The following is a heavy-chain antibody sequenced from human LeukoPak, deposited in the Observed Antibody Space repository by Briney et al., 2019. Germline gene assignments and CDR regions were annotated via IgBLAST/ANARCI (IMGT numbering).Heavy chain of an antibody. CDR1: GDSTSGYY. CDR3: ARGGASSEWFDP. D-gene: IGHD6-25*01. CDR2: IHSRGTT. J-gene: IGHJ5*02. Sequence: SETLALTCTVSGDSTSGYYWSCIRQPPGKGLEWIAFIHSRGTTNYNPTLKSRVSISVDTSNNQFSLNVNSVTAADTAVYYCARGGASSEWFDPWGQGTLVTVSS. V-gene: IGHV4-59*01.